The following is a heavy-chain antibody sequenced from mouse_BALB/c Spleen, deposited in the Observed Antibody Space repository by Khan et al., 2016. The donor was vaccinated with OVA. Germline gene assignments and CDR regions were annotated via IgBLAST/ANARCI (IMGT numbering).Heavy chain of an antibody. Sequence: QVQLKQSGAELAKPGALVKMSCKASGYTFTSYWIHWIKQRPGQGLEWIGYINPRTGYVECNQKFKDKATLTAAKSSTTAYMQLTRLTSAESAGYYCALGLQEDYWGQGAALTVSS. D-gene: IGHD3-1*01. CDR1: GYTFTSYW. V-gene: IGHV1-7*01. CDR3: ALGLQEDY. J-gene: IGHJ2*01. CDR2: INPRTGYV.